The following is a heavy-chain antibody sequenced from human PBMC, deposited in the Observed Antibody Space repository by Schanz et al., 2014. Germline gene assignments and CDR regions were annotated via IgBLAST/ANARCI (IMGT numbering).Heavy chain of an antibody. Sequence: QLQLQESGSGLVKPSETLSLTCSVSGGDIGNYYWSWIRQPPGKGLEWIGYIHQSGGTNYNPSLKSRVTILVDTSKNQFPLRRTSLTAADTAVYYCAKFLYDDPSWGQGTLVTVSS. CDR2: IHQSGGT. CDR1: GGDIGNYY. D-gene: IGHD3-3*01. V-gene: IGHV4-59*08. CDR3: AKFLYDDPS. J-gene: IGHJ5*02.